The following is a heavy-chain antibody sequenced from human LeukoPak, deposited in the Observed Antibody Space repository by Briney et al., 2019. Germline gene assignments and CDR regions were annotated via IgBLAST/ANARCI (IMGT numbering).Heavy chain of an antibody. V-gene: IGHV4-61*02. CDR1: GGSISSGSYY. J-gene: IGHJ4*02. CDR3: AGGYSYGHRGFDY. Sequence: SETLSLTCTVSGGSISSGSYYWSWIRQPAGKGLEWIGRIYTSGSTNYNPSLKSRVTISVDTSKNQFSLKLSSVTAADTAVYYCAGGYSYGHRGFDYWGQGTLVTVSS. D-gene: IGHD5-18*01. CDR2: IYTSGST.